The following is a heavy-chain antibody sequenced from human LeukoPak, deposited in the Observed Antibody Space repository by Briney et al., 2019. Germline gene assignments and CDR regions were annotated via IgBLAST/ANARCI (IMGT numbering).Heavy chain of an antibody. J-gene: IGHJ6*03. Sequence: GGSLRLSCAASGFTFSSYAMSWVRQAPGKGLEWVSAISGSGGSTYYADSVKGRFTISRDNSKNTLYLQMNSLRAEDTAVYYCAKGHLRFLEWSTENYYYYMDVWGKGTTVTVSS. D-gene: IGHD3-3*01. CDR1: GFTFSSYA. V-gene: IGHV3-23*01. CDR3: AKGHLRFLEWSTENYYYYMDV. CDR2: ISGSGGST.